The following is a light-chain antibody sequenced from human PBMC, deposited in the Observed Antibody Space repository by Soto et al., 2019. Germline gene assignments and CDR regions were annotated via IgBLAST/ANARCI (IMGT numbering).Light chain of an antibody. CDR1: QSVSSY. J-gene: IGKJ5*01. V-gene: IGKV3-11*01. CDR2: DAS. CDR3: QQRSHCSPIT. Sequence: EIVWTQSPATRSWSPGERATRSCRAGQSVSSYVAGYHQKPGQAPRLRIYDASNRPTVIPARFSGSGSGTDFTLTISTLEPADFAVYSCQQRSHCSPITFGQRPRLEIK.